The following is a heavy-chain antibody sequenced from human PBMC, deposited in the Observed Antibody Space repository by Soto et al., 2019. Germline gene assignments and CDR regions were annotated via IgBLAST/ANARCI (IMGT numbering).Heavy chain of an antibody. J-gene: IGHJ4*02. Sequence: ASVKVSCKTSGYTFTNYHIHWVRQAPGQGLEWLGIINPSDGGTGYAQKFQGRVTMTRDTSTSPVYMEMSSLRSEDTAVYYCARVAHQSLDFWGLGTRVTVS. CDR3: ARVAHQSLDF. CDR2: INPSDGGT. D-gene: IGHD5-12*01. V-gene: IGHV1-46*01. CDR1: GYTFTNYH.